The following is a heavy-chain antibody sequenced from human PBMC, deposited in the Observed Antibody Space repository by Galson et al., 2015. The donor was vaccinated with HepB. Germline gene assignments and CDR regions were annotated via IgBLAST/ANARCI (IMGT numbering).Heavy chain of an antibody. V-gene: IGHV3-7*01. D-gene: IGHD4-17*01. CDR3: ARARGDYIELGFDP. CDR2: IRQDGSET. Sequence: SLRLSCAASGFTFSSYWMHWVRQAPGKGLEWVANIRQDGSETYYVDSVKGRFTISRDNAKDSLYLQMDSLRAEDTAVYYCARARGDYIELGFDPWGQGTLVTVSS. CDR1: GFTFSSYW. J-gene: IGHJ5*02.